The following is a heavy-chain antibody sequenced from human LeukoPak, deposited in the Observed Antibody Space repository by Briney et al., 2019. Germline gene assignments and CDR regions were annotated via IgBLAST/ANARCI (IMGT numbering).Heavy chain of an antibody. CDR2: VYVTGGTT. V-gene: IGHV1-46*01. CDR1: GDTFTYYH. Sequence: GASVKVSCQASGDTFTYYHIHWVRQAPGQGVAWMGAVYVTGGTTRNTQNFQGRVTMTRDPSTGTVYMELASLRSEDTAVYYCATEAPGSYYFDYWGQGVLVTVSS. CDR3: ATEAPGSYYFDY. J-gene: IGHJ4*02.